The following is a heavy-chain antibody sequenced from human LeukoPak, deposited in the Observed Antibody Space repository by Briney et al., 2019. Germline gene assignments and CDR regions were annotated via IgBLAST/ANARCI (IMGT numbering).Heavy chain of an antibody. J-gene: IGHJ6*02. Sequence: GGSLRLSCAASGFTFSSYDMHWVRQATGKGLEWVSAIGTAGDPYYPGSVKGRFTISRENAKNSLYLQMNSLRAGDTAVYYCARGDCSGGSCYFRGSYGMDVWGQGTTVTVSS. CDR1: GFTFSSYD. CDR2: IGTAGDP. D-gene: IGHD2-15*01. V-gene: IGHV3-13*05. CDR3: ARGDCSGGSCYFRGSYGMDV.